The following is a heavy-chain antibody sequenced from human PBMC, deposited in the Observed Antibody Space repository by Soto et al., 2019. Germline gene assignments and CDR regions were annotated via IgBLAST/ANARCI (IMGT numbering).Heavy chain of an antibody. CDR1: GFTFSSYG. CDR3: AGISYGEQPADY. J-gene: IGHJ4*02. CDR2: ISYDGSNK. V-gene: IGHV3-30*03. D-gene: IGHD1-20*01. Sequence: QVQLVESGGGVVQPGRSLRLSCAASGFTFSSYGMHWVRQAPGKGLEWVAVISYDGSNKYYADSVKGRFTISRDNSKNTLYQQMNSLRAEDTAVYYCAGISYGEQPADYWGQGTLVTVSS.